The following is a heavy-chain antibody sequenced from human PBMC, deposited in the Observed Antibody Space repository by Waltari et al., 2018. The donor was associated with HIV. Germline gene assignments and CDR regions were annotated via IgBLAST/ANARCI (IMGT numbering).Heavy chain of an antibody. Sequence: QVQLQQWGAGLLKPSETLSLTCAVYGGSFSGYYWTWIRQPPGKGLEWIGDIDHSGSTNYNPSLTTSRVTISVDTSKKQFSLKLSSVTAADTAVYYCARDPRYMITSGPLDYWGQGTPVTVSS. CDR2: IDHSGST. D-gene: IGHD3-16*01. CDR1: GGSFSGYY. CDR3: ARDPRYMITSGPLDY. V-gene: IGHV4-34*01. J-gene: IGHJ4*02.